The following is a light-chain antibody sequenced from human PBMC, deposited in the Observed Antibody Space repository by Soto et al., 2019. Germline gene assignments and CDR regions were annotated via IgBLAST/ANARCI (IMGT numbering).Light chain of an antibody. CDR3: QRYSNWPPIT. CDR2: GAS. V-gene: IGKV3-20*01. CDR1: QSVSSSY. Sequence: EIVLTQSPGXXSXXXXEXXXLXXRAXQSVSSSYLAWYQQKPGQAPRLLIYGASSRATGIPARFSGSGSGTEFTLTISSLQSEDFAVYYCQRYSNWPPITFGQGTRLEIK. J-gene: IGKJ5*01.